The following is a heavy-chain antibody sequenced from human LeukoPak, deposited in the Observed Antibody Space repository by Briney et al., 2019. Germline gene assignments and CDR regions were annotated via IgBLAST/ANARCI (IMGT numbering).Heavy chain of an antibody. J-gene: IGHJ6*02. D-gene: IGHD3-9*01. V-gene: IGHV3-21*01. Sequence: GGSLRLSCAASGFSFSSYSMNWVRQAPGKGLGWVSCISGSRSYIYYADSVKGRFTISRDNAKNSLYLQMNSLRAEDTAVYYCARPGRSFDWRGASYYYYGMDVWGQGTTVTVSS. CDR1: GFSFSSYS. CDR2: ISGSRSYI. CDR3: ARPGRSFDWRGASYYYYGMDV.